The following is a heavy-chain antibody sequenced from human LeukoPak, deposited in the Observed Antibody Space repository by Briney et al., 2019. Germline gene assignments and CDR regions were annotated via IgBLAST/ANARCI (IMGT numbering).Heavy chain of an antibody. Sequence: GGSLRLSCAASGFTFSDYYMSWIRQAPGKGLEWISYISSTGNLIYYADSVKGRFTISRDNAKNSLYLQLNSLRAEDTAVYYCARVPESPKVVTTDYFDYWGQGTLVTVSS. CDR3: ARVPESPKVVTTDYFDY. CDR1: GFTFSDYY. CDR2: ISSTGNLI. J-gene: IGHJ4*02. V-gene: IGHV3-11*01. D-gene: IGHD2-21*02.